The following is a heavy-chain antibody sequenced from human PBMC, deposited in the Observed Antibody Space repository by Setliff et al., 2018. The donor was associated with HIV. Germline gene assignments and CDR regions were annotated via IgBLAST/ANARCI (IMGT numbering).Heavy chain of an antibody. J-gene: IGHJ4*02. D-gene: IGHD6-19*01. CDR1: GVSTSSTSHY. CDR2: ILYTGST. Sequence: SETLSLTCTVSGVSTSSTSHYWGWIRQPPGKGLEWIGYILYTGSTYYSPSLKSRVTMSVDTSKNHFSLKLNSVTASDTAVYYCARQGAVTGNSFDSWGQGALVTVSS. V-gene: IGHV4-39*01. CDR3: ARQGAVTGNSFDS.